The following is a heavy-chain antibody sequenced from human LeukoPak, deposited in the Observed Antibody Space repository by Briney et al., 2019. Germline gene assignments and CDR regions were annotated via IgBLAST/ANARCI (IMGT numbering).Heavy chain of an antibody. J-gene: IGHJ5*02. Sequence: GGSLRLSCAGSGFTFDYFAMSWVRQAPGKGLEWVSCISGSGGSTYYADSVKGRFTISRDNSKNTLFLQMISLRAEDTAVYYCAKDSPLFGEQQAPWGQGTLVTVSS. CDR1: GFTFDYFA. CDR3: AKDSPLFGEQQAP. CDR2: ISGSGGST. D-gene: IGHD3-10*01. V-gene: IGHV3-23*01.